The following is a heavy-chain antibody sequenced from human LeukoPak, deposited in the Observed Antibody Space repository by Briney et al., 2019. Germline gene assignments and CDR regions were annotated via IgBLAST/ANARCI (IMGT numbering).Heavy chain of an antibody. CDR1: GFTFSDHY. CDR3: VRLSRGAMNYHMDV. J-gene: IGHJ6*03. CDR2: SRNKANRYTT. V-gene: IGHV3-72*01. Sequence: GGSLRLSCAASGFTFSDHYMDWVRQAPGKGLEWVGRSRNKANRYTTTHGESVRGRFTVSRDDSENSLYLQLNSLKTEDTGVYYCVRLSRGAMNYHMDVWGKGTTVTISS. D-gene: IGHD3-10*01.